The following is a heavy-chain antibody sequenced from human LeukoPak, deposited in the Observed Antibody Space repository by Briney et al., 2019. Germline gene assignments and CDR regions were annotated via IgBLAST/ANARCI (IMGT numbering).Heavy chain of an antibody. CDR2: IKEDGGEG. D-gene: IGHD2-8*01. CDR3: ATRYCTISACRASSYKSFDV. CDR1: GFTFSSYW. J-gene: IGHJ6*04. V-gene: IGHV3-7*01. Sequence: GGSLRLSCAASGFTFSSYWMTWVRRAPGKGLEWVASIKEDGGEGYYVDSVKGRFTVSRDNAKNSLYLQLTSLRAEDTAVYYCATRYCTISACRASSYKSFDVWGKGTTVTVSS.